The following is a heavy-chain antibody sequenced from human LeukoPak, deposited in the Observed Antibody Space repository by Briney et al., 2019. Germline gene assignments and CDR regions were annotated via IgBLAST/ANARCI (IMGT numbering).Heavy chain of an antibody. CDR1: GGTFSSYA. CDR3: ARESIYCGGDCYQGPNYYYYGMDV. D-gene: IGHD2-21*02. Sequence: ASVKVSCKASGGTFSSYAISWVRQAPGQGLEWMGGIIPIFGTANYAQKFQGRVTITADESTSTAYMELSSLRSEDTAVYYCARESIYCGGDCYQGPNYYYYGMDVWGQGTTVTVSS. V-gene: IGHV1-69*13. J-gene: IGHJ6*02. CDR2: IIPIFGTA.